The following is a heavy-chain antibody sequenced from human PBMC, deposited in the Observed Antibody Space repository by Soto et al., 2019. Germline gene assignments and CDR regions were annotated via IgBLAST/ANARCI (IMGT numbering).Heavy chain of an antibody. CDR1: GFTFSSYD. CDR2: IGTAGDT. Sequence: HPGGSLRLSCAASGFTFSSYDMHWVRQATGKGLEWVSAIGTAGDTYYPGSVKGRFTISRENAKNSLYLQMNSLRAGDTAVYFCARGNYGDYSLGYWYFDLWGRGTLVTVSS. CDR3: ARGNYGDYSLGYWYFDL. J-gene: IGHJ2*01. V-gene: IGHV3-13*01. D-gene: IGHD4-17*01.